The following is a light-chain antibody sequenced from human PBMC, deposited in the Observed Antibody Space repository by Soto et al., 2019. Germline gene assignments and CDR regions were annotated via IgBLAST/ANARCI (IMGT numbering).Light chain of an antibody. CDR2: EVT. CDR1: SSDIGRYNF. CDR3: SSFEGTYKGVV. V-gene: IGLV2-8*01. Sequence: QSALTQPPSASGSLGQSVTISCTGSSSDIGRYNFVSWYQQHPGRAPKLMIYEVTKRPSGVPDRFSASKSGNTASLTVSGLQAEDGADYYCSSFEGTYKGVVFGGGTKVTVL. J-gene: IGLJ2*01.